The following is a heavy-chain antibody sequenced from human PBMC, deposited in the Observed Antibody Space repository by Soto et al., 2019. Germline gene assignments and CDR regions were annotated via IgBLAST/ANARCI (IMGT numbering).Heavy chain of an antibody. CDR2: ISSSSSYT. V-gene: IGHV3-11*06. D-gene: IGHD1-1*01. CDR3: ARERTTGTYNY. J-gene: IGHJ4*02. Sequence: PGGSLRLSCAASGFTFSDYYMSWIRQAPGKGLEWVSYISSSSSYTNYADSVKGRFTISRDNAKNSLYLRMNSLRAEDTAVYYCARERTTGTYNYWGQGTLVTVSS. CDR1: GFTFSDYY.